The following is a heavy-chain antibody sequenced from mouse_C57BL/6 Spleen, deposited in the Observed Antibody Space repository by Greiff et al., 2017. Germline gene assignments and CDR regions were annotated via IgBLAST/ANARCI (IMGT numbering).Heavy chain of an antibody. CDR2: IYPGSGST. V-gene: IGHV1-55*01. CDR1: GYTFTSYW. Sequence: QVQLQQPGAELVKPGASVKMSCKASGYTFTSYWITWVKQRPGQGLEWIGDIYPGSGSTNYNEKFKSKATLTVDTSSSTAYMQLSSLTSEDSAVYYCARARAITTVVATRDAMDYWGQGTSVTVSS. CDR3: ARARAITTVVATRDAMDY. D-gene: IGHD1-1*01. J-gene: IGHJ4*01.